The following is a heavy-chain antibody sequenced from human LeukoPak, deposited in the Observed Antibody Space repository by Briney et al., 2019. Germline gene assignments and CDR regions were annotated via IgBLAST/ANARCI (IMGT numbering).Heavy chain of an antibody. J-gene: IGHJ4*02. D-gene: IGHD3-10*01. CDR3: ARANYASGSYSQYFDN. CDR2: ISSSGSII. V-gene: IGHV3-48*03. Sequence: PGGSLRLPCAAPGFPLRSYEMNWGRQAPGKGLEGGSYISSSGSIIYYADSVKGRFTISRDNAKKSLYLQMNGLRAEDTAVYYCARANYASGSYSQYFDNWGQGTLVTVSS. CDR1: GFPLRSYE.